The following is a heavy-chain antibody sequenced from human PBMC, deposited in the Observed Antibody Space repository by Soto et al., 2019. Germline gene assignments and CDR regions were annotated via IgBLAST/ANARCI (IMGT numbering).Heavy chain of an antibody. J-gene: IGHJ5*02. Sequence: QVQLVQSGAEVKKPGASVKISCKASGYTFTNYAMHWVRQAPGQRLEWMGWINVGNGKTKYSQKFQGRVTITRDTSASTAYMKLSSLTSEDTAIYSCARDQRYCSGCSCFFNCFDPWGQGTLVTVSS. CDR2: INVGNGKT. CDR3: ARDQRYCSGCSCFFNCFDP. CDR1: GYTFTNYA. V-gene: IGHV1-3*01. D-gene: IGHD2-15*01.